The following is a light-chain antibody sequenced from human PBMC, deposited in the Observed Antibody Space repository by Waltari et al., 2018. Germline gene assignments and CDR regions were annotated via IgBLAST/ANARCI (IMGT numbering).Light chain of an antibody. CDR3: SSYTSSSTWV. J-gene: IGLJ3*02. CDR2: DVS. V-gene: IGLV2-14*01. Sequence: QSALTQPASVSGSPGQSITISCTGTSSDVGGYNYVSWYQQHPGKAPKLMIYDVSKRPSGVSNRVSGSKSGITASLTISGLQAEDEADYYCSSYTSSSTWVFGGGTKLTVL. CDR1: SSDVGGYNY.